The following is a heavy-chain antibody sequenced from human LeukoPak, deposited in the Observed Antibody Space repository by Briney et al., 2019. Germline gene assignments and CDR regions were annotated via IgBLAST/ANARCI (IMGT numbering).Heavy chain of an antibody. CDR3: AREMRVCTSISCPSYYFDY. CDR2: IYYSGST. J-gene: IGHJ4*02. V-gene: IGHV4-30-4*01. Sequence: SETLSLTCTVSGGSISSGDYYWSWIRQPPGKGLEWIGYIYYSGSTYYNPSLKSRVTISVDTSKNQFFLKLSSVTAADTAVYYCAREMRVCTSISCPSYYFDYWGQGTLVTVSS. CDR1: GGSISSGDYY. D-gene: IGHD2-2*01.